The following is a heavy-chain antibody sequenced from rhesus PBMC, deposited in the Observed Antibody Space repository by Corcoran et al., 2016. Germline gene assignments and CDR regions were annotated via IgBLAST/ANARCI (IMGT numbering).Heavy chain of an antibody. CDR1: GASISSNW. D-gene: IGHD4-23*01. V-gene: IGHV4-80*01. Sequence: QVQLQESGPGLVKPSETLSLTCTVSGASISSNWVSWIRQPPGKGLEWIGEINGNSESTNYNPSLKSRVTISKDASKNQFSLKLSSVTAADTAVYYCARFSDTVTRFDYWGQGVLVTVSS. CDR3: ARFSDTVTRFDY. J-gene: IGHJ4*01. CDR2: INGNSEST.